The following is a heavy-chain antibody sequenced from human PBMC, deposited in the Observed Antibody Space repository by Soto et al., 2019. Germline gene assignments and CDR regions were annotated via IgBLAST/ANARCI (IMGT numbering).Heavy chain of an antibody. Sequence: GGSLRLSCAASGFTFSSYAMHWVRQAPGKGLEWVAVISYDGSNKYYADSVKGRFTISRDNSKNTLYLQMNSLRAEDTAVYYCASAKRPHYYFDYWGQGTLVTVSS. CDR3: ASAKRPHYYFDY. CDR2: ISYDGSNK. J-gene: IGHJ4*02. CDR1: GFTFSSYA. V-gene: IGHV3-30-3*01.